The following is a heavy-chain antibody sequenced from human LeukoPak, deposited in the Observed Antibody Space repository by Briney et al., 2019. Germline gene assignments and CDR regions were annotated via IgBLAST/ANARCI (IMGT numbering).Heavy chain of an antibody. J-gene: IGHJ1*01. CDR2: ISVNNGGT. CDR3: ATATQPRGYLLH. D-gene: IGHD3-3*01. Sequence: ASVKVSCKASGYTFTTYSLAWVRQAPGQSLEWMGWISVNNGGTNYAQSFQDRVTLTRDTSTNTAYLELRSLRSDDTAIIYCATATQPRGYLLHRGQGTLVTGSS. V-gene: IGHV1-18*01. CDR1: GYTFTTYS.